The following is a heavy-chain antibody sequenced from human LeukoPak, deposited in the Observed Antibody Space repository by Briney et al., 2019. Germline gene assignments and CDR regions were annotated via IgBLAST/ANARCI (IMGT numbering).Heavy chain of an antibody. V-gene: IGHV3-23*01. J-gene: IGHJ4*02. D-gene: IGHD2-21*02. CDR2: ISGSGDST. CDR1: GFTLRSYV. CDR3: AKDRLLNCRGDCYIFDY. Sequence: GGSLRLSCVASGFTLRSYVMNWVRQTPGKGLEWVSSISGSGDSTFYADSVKGRFSISRDNCKNTLYLQVNGLRTEDTAVYYCAKDRLLNCRGDCYIFDYWGQGTVVTVSS.